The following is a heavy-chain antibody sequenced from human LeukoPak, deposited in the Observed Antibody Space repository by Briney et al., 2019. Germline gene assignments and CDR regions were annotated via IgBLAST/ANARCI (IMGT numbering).Heavy chain of an antibody. D-gene: IGHD2-2*03. V-gene: IGHV3-33*01. CDR3: ARAESLDYYYYYMDV. CDR1: GFTFSSYG. CDR2: IWYDGSNK. Sequence: PGGSLRLSCAASGFTFSSYGMHWVRQAPVKGLEWVAVIWYDGSNKYYADSVKGRFTISRDNSKNTLYLQMNSLRAEDTAVYYCARAESLDYYYYYMDVWGKGTTVTVSS. J-gene: IGHJ6*03.